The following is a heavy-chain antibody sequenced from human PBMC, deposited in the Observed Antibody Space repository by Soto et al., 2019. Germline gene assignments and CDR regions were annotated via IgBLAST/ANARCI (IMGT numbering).Heavy chain of an antibody. V-gene: IGHV4-61*08. CDR3: ARHLSIRALFDY. J-gene: IGHJ4*02. CDR1: GGAANGGGCC. CDR2: LSYTGST. Sequence: SATKSLSWPGSGGAANGGGCCLSWIRQPPGKGLEWIGYLSYTGSTNYNPSLKSRVSISGDTSKDQISLMLTSVTSAGTAVYYCARHLSIRALFDYWGQGAGVAVSS.